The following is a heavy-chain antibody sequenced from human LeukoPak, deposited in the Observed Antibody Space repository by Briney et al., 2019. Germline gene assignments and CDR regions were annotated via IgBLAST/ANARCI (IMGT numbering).Heavy chain of an antibody. CDR1: GFTFSSYA. J-gene: IGHJ4*02. V-gene: IGHV3-23*01. Sequence: GGSLRLSCAASGFTFSSYAMSWVRQAPGKGLEWVSGISGSGTSTYYADSVRGRFTISRDNSKNTMSLQMNSLRAEDTALYYCARGKGIAVSSFDSWGQGTLVTVSS. CDR3: ARGKGIAVSSFDS. D-gene: IGHD6-19*01. CDR2: ISGSGTST.